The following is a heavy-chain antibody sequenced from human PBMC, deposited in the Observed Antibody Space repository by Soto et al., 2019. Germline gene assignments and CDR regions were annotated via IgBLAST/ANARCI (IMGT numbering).Heavy chain of an antibody. D-gene: IGHD5-18*01. CDR1: GGSFSGYY. CDR3: AALPGGYSYGNNDY. Sequence: SETLSLTCAVYGGSFSGYYWSWIRQPPGKGLEWIGEINHSGSTNYNPSLKSRVTISVDTSKNQFSLKLSSVTAADTAVYYCAALPGGYSYGNNDYWGQGTLVTVSS. J-gene: IGHJ4*02. V-gene: IGHV4-34*01. CDR2: INHSGST.